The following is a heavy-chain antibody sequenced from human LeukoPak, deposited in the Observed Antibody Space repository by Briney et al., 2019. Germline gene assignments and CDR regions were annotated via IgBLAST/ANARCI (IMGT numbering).Heavy chain of an antibody. D-gene: IGHD1-26*01. CDR3: AKSSNEWELNSFDY. J-gene: IGHJ4*02. CDR2: ISGSGVDT. V-gene: IGHV3-23*01. Sequence: GGSLRLSCAASGFTFSTFAMSWVRQAPGKGLEWVSAISGSGVDTHYADSVKGRFTISRDNSKDTLYLQMNSLKAEDTALYYCAKSSNEWELNSFDYWGQGTLVPVSS. CDR1: GFTFSTFA.